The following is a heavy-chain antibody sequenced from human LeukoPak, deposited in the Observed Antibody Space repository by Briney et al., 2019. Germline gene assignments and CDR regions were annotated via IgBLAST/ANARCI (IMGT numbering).Heavy chain of an antibody. CDR3: ARRVSDYSGSWSGAFDT. J-gene: IGHJ3*02. CDR1: GYSFTSYW. V-gene: IGHV5-51*01. Sequence: GESLQISCKGSGYSFTSYWTSWVRHMTRKGLEWMGIIYPGDADTRYSPSFQGQVTISADKSISTAYLQCISLKGSDTAMYYCARRVSDYSGSWSGAFDTWGQGTMVTVSS. D-gene: IGHD6-13*01. CDR2: IYPGDADT.